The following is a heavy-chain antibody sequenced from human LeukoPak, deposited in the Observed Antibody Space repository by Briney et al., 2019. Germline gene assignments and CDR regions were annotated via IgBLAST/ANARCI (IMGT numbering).Heavy chain of an antibody. CDR3: ARHVTISGPYDASDI. V-gene: IGHV4-59*08. Sequence: SETLSLTCTVSGDSISSYYWSWIRQPPGKGLEWIGYIYYSGGTDYKPSLKSRVTISVDTPKNHFSLKLRSVTAADTAVYYCARHVTISGPYDASDIWGQGTMVTVSP. CDR2: IYYSGGT. D-gene: IGHD5-24*01. J-gene: IGHJ3*02. CDR1: GDSISSYY.